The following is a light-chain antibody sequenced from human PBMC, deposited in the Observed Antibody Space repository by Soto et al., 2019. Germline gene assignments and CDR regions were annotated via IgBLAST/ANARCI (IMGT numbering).Light chain of an antibody. CDR1: QGISSY. V-gene: IGKV1-8*01. CDR2: AAS. J-gene: IGKJ4*01. Sequence: AIRMTQSPSSFSASTGDRVTITCRASQGISSYFAWYQQKPGKAPKLLIYAASTLKSGIPSRFSGSGSGTDFTLTISCLQSEDFATYYCQQYYSYSLTFGGGTKVEIK. CDR3: QQYYSYSLT.